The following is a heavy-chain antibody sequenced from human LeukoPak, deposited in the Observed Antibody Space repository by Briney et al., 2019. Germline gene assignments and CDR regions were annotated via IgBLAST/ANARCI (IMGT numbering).Heavy chain of an antibody. D-gene: IGHD3-10*01. CDR1: GFTFSSYW. J-gene: IGHJ4*02. Sequence: GGSLRLSCAASGFTFSSYWMHWVRQAPGKGLVWVSRINSDGGSTNYADSVEGRFTISRDNAKNTLYLQMNSLRAEDTAVYYCSRDLMIRGQTGYWGQGTLVTVSS. CDR2: INSDGGST. CDR3: SRDLMIRGQTGY. V-gene: IGHV3-74*01.